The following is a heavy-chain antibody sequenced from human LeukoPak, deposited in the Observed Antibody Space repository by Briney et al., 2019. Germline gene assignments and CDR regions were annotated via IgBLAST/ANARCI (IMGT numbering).Heavy chain of an antibody. J-gene: IGHJ4*02. CDR2: INHSGST. V-gene: IGHV4-34*01. CDR3: ARGLLGFSFDY. CDR1: GGSFSGYY. D-gene: IGHD3-10*01. Sequence: PSETLSLTCAVYGGSFSGYYWSWIRQPPGKGLEWIGEINHSGSTNYNPSLKSRVTISVDTSKNQFSLKPSSVTAADTAVYYCARGLLGFSFDYWGQGTLVTVSS.